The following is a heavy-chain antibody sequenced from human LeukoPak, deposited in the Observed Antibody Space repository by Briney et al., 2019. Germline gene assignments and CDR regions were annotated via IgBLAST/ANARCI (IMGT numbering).Heavy chain of an antibody. D-gene: IGHD3-10*01. CDR1: GYTFTGYY. V-gene: IGHV1-2*02. CDR2: INPNSGGT. CDR3: ARAPYYYGSGDDASDI. Sequence: ASVKVSCKASGYTFTGYYMHWVRQAPGQGLEWMGWINPNSGGTNYAQKFQGRVTMTRDTSISTAYMELSRLRSDDTAVYYCARAPYYYGSGDDASDIWGQGTMVTVSS. J-gene: IGHJ3*02.